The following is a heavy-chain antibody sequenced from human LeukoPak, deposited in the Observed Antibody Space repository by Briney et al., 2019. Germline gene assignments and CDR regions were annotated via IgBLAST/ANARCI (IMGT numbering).Heavy chain of an antibody. J-gene: IGHJ3*02. V-gene: IGHV1-18*01. CDR1: GYTFTSYG. Sequence: ASVKVSCKASGYTFTSYGISWVRQAPGQGLEWMGWISAYNGNTNYAQKLQGRVTMTTDTSTSTAYMELRSLRSDDTAVYYCARDYEVEPTARGGWFTDPFDIGGQGTMVTVSS. D-gene: IGHD2-15*01. CDR3: ARDYEVEPTARGGWFTDPFDI. CDR2: ISAYNGNT.